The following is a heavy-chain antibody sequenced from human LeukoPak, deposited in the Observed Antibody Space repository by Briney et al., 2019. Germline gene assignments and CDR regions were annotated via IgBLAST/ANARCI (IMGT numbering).Heavy chain of an antibody. CDR3: ARISLGAIWGYYYGMDV. V-gene: IGHV1-69*13. CDR1: GGAFSIYS. CDR2: IIPIFDTA. D-gene: IGHD1-26*01. J-gene: IGHJ6*02. Sequence: GASVNVSFTASGGAFSIYSISWVRQAPGQGLEWMGGIIPIFDTADYAQKFQGRVTITADESTSTAYMELSSLRSEDTAVFYCARISLGAIWGYYYGMDVWGQGTTATVSS.